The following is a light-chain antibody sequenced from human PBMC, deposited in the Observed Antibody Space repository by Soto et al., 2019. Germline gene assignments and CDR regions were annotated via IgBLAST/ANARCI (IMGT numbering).Light chain of an antibody. CDR3: QQYNNWWT. Sequence: EIVMTQSPATLSVSPGERATLSCRASQSVSSSLACYQQKPGPAPRLIIYGASTRATGIAARFSGSGSATEFTITINRLQYEVFVVYYCQQYNNWWTFGQGTKVDI. V-gene: IGKV3-15*01. J-gene: IGKJ1*01. CDR1: QSVSSS. CDR2: GAS.